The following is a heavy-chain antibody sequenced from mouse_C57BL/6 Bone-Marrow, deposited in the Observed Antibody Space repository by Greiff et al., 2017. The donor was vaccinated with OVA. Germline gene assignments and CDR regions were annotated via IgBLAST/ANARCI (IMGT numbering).Heavy chain of an antibody. Sequence: EVKVEESGGGLVQPGGSLKLSCAASGFTFSDYYMYWVRQTPEKRLEWVAYISNGGGSTYYPDTVKGRFTISRDNAKNTLYLQMSRLKSEDTAMYYCASPFYSWFAYWGQGTLVTVSA. CDR3: ASPFYSWFAY. CDR2: ISNGGGST. J-gene: IGHJ3*01. CDR1: GFTFSDYY. D-gene: IGHD2-12*01. V-gene: IGHV5-12*01.